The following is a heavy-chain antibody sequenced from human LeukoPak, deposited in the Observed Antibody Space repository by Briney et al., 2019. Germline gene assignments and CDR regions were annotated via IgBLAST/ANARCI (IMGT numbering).Heavy chain of an antibody. CDR2: ISWNSGSI. CDR1: GFTFDDYA. D-gene: IGHD6-13*01. J-gene: IGHJ4*02. Sequence: PGRSLRLSCAASGFTFDDYAMHWARQAPGKGLEWVSGISWNSGSIGYADSVKGRFTISRDNAKNSLYLQMNSLRAEDTALYYCAKDGDGGSSSWYFDYWGQGTLVTVSS. CDR3: AKDGDGGSSSWYFDY. V-gene: IGHV3-9*01.